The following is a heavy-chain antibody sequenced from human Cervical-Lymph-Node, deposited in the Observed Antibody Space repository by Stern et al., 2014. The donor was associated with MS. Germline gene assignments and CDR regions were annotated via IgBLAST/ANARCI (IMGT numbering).Heavy chain of an antibody. CDR2: ISSAGSST. J-gene: IGHJ4*02. Sequence: EVQLVESGGGLVQPGGSLRLSCAASGFTFSYYWMHWVRQAPGKGLVWVSRISSAGSSTSYADSVKGRFTISRDNAKNTLYLQMNSLRAEDTAVYYCARDQNGDYDYWGQGTLVTVSS. V-gene: IGHV3-74*01. CDR3: ARDQNGDYDY. D-gene: IGHD4-17*01. CDR1: GFTFSYYW.